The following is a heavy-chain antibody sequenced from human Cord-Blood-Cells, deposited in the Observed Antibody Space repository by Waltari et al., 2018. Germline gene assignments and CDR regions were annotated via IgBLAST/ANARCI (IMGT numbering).Heavy chain of an antibody. J-gene: IGHJ4*02. CDR2: ISSSSSYI. Sequence: EVQLVESGGGLVKPGGSLRLSCAASGFTFSSYSMNWVRQAPGKGLEGVSSISSSSSYIYYADSVKGRFTISRDNAKNSLYLQMNSLRAEDTAVYYCARDRSAVIAIPGYWGQGTLVTVSS. CDR1: GFTFSSYS. D-gene: IGHD2-21*01. CDR3: ARDRSAVIAIPGY. V-gene: IGHV3-21*01.